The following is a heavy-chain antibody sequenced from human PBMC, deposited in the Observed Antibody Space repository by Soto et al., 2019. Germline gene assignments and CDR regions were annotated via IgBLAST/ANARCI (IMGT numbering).Heavy chain of an antibody. J-gene: IGHJ6*02. CDR1: GFTFSSYS. D-gene: IGHD3-22*01. V-gene: IGHV3-48*02. CDR3: AREGPMNHYYYGMDV. Sequence: PVGSLRLSCAASGFTFSSYSMNWVRQAPGKGLEWVSYISSSSTIYYADSVKGRFTISRDNAKNSLYLQMNSLRDEDTAVYYCAREGPMNHYYYGMDVWGQGTTVTVSS. CDR2: ISSSSTI.